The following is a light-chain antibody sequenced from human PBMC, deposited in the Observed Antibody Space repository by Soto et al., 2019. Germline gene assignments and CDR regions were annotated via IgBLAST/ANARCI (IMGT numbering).Light chain of an antibody. CDR1: QTISGY. CDR2: AAS. Sequence: SQMTQSPSSLSAYVGDRVTITCRASQTISGYLNWYQQKPGKAPELLIYAASYLGNGVPSRFSGSGSGTYFTLTITSLHPEDLATYYFPASSTHPLTFGGGTKVDIK. V-gene: IGKV1-39*01. J-gene: IGKJ4*01. CDR3: PASSTHPLT.